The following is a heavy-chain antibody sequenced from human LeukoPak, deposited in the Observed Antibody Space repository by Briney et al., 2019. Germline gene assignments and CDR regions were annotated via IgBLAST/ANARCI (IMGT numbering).Heavy chain of an antibody. J-gene: IGHJ4*02. Sequence: GASVKVSCKASGYTFTSYGISWVRQAPGQGLEWMGWISAYNGNTNYAQKLQGRVTMTTDISTSTAYMELRSLRSDDTAVYYCARGSMITFGGVIIPTPFDYWGQGTLVTVSS. CDR3: ARGSMITFGGVIIPTPFDY. V-gene: IGHV1-18*01. D-gene: IGHD3-16*01. CDR2: ISAYNGNT. CDR1: GYTFTSYG.